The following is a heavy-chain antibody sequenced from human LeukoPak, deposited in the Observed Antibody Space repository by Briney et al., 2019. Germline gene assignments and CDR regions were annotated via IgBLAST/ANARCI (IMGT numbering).Heavy chain of an antibody. V-gene: IGHV3-48*02. D-gene: IGHD5-18*01. CDR3: ARDLSGYSYLGY. Sequence: GGSLRLSCAASGFTFSSYDMNWVRQAPGKGLEWVSYISSSSSTIYYADSLKGRFTISRDNAKNLLYLQMKSLRDEDTAVYYCARDLSGYSYLGYWGQGTLVTVSS. CDR2: ISSSSSTI. J-gene: IGHJ4*02. CDR1: GFTFSSYD.